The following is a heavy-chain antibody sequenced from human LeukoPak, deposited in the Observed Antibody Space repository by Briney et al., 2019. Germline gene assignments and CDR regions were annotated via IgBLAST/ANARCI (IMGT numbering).Heavy chain of an antibody. D-gene: IGHD5-18*01. CDR2: INHSGST. CDR1: GGSFSGYY. CDR3: ARGDTANDY. Sequence: SETLSLTCAVYGGSFSGYYWSWIRQPPGKGLEWIGEINHSGSTNYNPSLKSRVTISVDTSKNQFSLKLSSVTAADTAVYYCARGDTANDYWGQGTPVTVSS. V-gene: IGHV4-34*01. J-gene: IGHJ4*02.